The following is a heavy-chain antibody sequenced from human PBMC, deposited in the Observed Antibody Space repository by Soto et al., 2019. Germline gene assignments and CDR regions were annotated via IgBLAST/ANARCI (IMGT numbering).Heavy chain of an antibody. J-gene: IGHJ5*02. CDR1: GYTFSDYN. V-gene: IGHV1-2*04. Sequence: ASVKVSCKASGYTFSDYNMHWVRQAPGQGLEWMGWINPNSGDTDYAQKFQGWVTMTRDTSISTVYMELRSLRSDDTAVYYCARGYCSGGSCYYNWFDPWGQGTLVTVSS. D-gene: IGHD2-15*01. CDR3: ARGYCSGGSCYYNWFDP. CDR2: INPNSGDT.